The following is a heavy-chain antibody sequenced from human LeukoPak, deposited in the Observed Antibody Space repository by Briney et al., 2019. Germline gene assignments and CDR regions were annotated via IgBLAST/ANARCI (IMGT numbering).Heavy chain of an antibody. V-gene: IGHV3-53*01. Sequence: GGSPRLSCAASGFTVSSNYMSWVRQAPGKGLEWVSVIYSGGSTYYADSVKGRFTISRDNSKNTLYLQMNSLRAEDTAVYYCARVRTTVTTGNYGMDVWGQGTTVTVSS. J-gene: IGHJ6*02. CDR3: ARVRTTVTTGNYGMDV. CDR2: IYSGGST. D-gene: IGHD4-17*01. CDR1: GFTVSSNY.